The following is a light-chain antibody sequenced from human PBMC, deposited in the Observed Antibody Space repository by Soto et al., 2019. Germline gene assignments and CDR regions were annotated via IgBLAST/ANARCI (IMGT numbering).Light chain of an antibody. CDR3: CSYAGSGTFV. J-gene: IGLJ1*01. Sequence: QSALTQPASVSGSPGQSITISCTGTSSDVGSYDLVSWYQQPPGKAPKLMIYEDTKRPSGISTRFSGSKSGNAASLTSSGLQAEDEADYYCCSYAGSGTFVFGTGTKVTVL. CDR1: SSDVGSYDL. CDR2: EDT. V-gene: IGLV2-23*01.